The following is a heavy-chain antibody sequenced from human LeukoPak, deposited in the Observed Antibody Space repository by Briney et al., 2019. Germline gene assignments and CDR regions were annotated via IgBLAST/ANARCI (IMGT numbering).Heavy chain of an antibody. Sequence: PGRSLRLSCAASGFTFSSYGMHWVRQAPGKGLEWVAVISYDGSNKYYADSVKGRFTISRDNSKNTLYLQMNSLRAEDTAVYYCEKDVGGGERLLLHLLDYWGQGTLVTVSS. J-gene: IGHJ4*02. CDR2: ISYDGSNK. V-gene: IGHV3-30*18. D-gene: IGHD3-22*01. CDR1: GFTFSSYG. CDR3: EKDVGGGERLLLHLLDY.